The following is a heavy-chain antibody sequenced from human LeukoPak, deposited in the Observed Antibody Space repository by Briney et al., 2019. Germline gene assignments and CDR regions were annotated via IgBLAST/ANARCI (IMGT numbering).Heavy chain of an antibody. D-gene: IGHD6-13*01. CDR1: GGSISSYY. CDR3: ARAKAAAGTSWFDP. V-gene: IGHV4-59*01. J-gene: IGHJ5*02. Sequence: SETLSLTCTVSGGSISSYYWSWIRQPPGKGLEWIGYIYYCGSTNYNPSLKSRVTISVDTSKNQFSLKLSSVTAADTAVYYCARAKAAAGTSWFDPWGQGTLVTVSS. CDR2: IYYCGST.